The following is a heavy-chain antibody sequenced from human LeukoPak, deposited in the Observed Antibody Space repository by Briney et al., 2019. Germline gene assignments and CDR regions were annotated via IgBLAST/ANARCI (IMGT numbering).Heavy chain of an antibody. J-gene: IGHJ4*02. CDR2: ISWNSASV. V-gene: IGHV3-9*01. D-gene: IGHD6-13*01. Sequence: GGSLRLSCEASGFTFDDYGVHWVRQAPGKGLEWVSTISWNSASVGYVDSVKGRFTISRDNAKKTLYLQMNSLRPEDTALYYCAKDYGYSSSWYDYWGQGTLVTVSS. CDR1: GFTFDDYG. CDR3: AKDYGYSSSWYDY.